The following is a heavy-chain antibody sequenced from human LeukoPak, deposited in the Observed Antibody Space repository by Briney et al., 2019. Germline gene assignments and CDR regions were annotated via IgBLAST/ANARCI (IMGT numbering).Heavy chain of an antibody. CDR1: GFTFSDYY. V-gene: IGHV3-11*04. CDR2: ISSSGSTI. Sequence: GGSLRLSCAASGFTFSDYYMSWIRQAPGKGLEWVSYISSSGSTIYYADSVKGRFTISRDNSKNTLYLQMNSLRAEDTAVYYCAKGSTVTGELDPWGQGTLVTVSS. J-gene: IGHJ5*02. CDR3: AKGSTVTGELDP. D-gene: IGHD4-17*01.